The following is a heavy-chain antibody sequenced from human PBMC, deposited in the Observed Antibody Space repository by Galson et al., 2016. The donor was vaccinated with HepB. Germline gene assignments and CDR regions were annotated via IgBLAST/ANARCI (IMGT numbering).Heavy chain of an antibody. D-gene: IGHD3-16*01. CDR2: VNSDGSGT. V-gene: IGHV3-74*01. J-gene: IGHJ4*02. CDR3: ARDFCDADTCYFDN. Sequence: SLRLSCAASGFSFRSYWMHWVRQVPGKGLVWVSRVNSDGSGTSNADSVKGRFTISRDNAKNALYLQMSSLRVEDTGVYYCARDFCDADTCYFDNWGQGTLVTVSS. CDR1: GFSFRSYW.